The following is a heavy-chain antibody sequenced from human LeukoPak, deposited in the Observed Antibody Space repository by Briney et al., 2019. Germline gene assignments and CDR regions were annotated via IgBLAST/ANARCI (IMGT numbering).Heavy chain of an antibody. CDR3: ARGLRRIQLWLMVY. V-gene: IGHV1-8*01. D-gene: IGHD5-18*01. J-gene: IGHJ4*02. CDR1: GYTFTSYD. Sequence: ASVKVSCKASGYTFTSYDINWVRQATGQGLEWMGWVNPNSGNTGYAQKFQGRVTMTRNTSISTAYMELSSLRSEDTAVYYCARGLRRIQLWLMVYWGQGALVTVSS. CDR2: VNPNSGNT.